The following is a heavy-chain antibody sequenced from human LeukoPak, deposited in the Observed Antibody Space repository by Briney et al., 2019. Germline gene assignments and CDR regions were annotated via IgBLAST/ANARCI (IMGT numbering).Heavy chain of an antibody. CDR3: AKAGAVGYYFDY. J-gene: IGHJ4*02. CDR2: ISDSRSST. D-gene: IGHD3-10*01. V-gene: IGHV3-23*01. CDR1: GFTFNNYA. Sequence: PGASLRLSCAASGFTFNNYAMSWVRQAPGKGLEWVSAISDSRSSTYYADSIKGRFTISRDNSKNTLYLQMNSLRAEDTAVYYCAKAGAVGYYFDYWGQGTLVTVSS.